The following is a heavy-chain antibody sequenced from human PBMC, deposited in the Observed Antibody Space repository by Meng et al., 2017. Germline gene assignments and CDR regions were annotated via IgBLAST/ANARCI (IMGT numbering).Heavy chain of an antibody. J-gene: IGHJ3*02. CDR3: ARLSGYDATSADI. CDR1: GYTFTSYG. CDR2: ISAYNGNT. D-gene: IGHD5-12*01. Sequence: ASVKVSCKASGYTFTSYGISWVRQAPGQGLEWMGWISAYNGNTNYAQKLQGRVTMTTDTSTSTAYIELRSLRSDDTAVYYCARLSGYDATSADIWGQGTMVTVSS. V-gene: IGHV1-18*01.